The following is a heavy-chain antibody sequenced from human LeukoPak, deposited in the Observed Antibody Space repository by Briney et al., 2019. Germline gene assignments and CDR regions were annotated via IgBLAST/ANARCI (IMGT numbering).Heavy chain of an antibody. CDR2: IKQDGSEK. Sequence: GGSLRLSCAASGFTFSSYWMSWVRQAPGKGLEWVANIKQDGSEKYYVDSVKGRFTISRDNAKNSLYLQMNSLRAEDTAVYYCAREEHDSSLIGFDIWGQGTMVTVSS. CDR1: GFTFSSYW. J-gene: IGHJ3*02. V-gene: IGHV3-7*01. CDR3: AREEHDSSLIGFDI. D-gene: IGHD3-22*01.